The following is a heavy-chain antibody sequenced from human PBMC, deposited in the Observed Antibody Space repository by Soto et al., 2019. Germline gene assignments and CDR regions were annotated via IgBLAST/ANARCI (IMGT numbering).Heavy chain of an antibody. CDR1: GGTFSSYA. CDR2: IIPIFGTA. J-gene: IGHJ4*02. D-gene: IGHD5-12*01. Sequence: QVQLVQSGAEVKKPGSSVKVSCKASGGTFSSYAISWLRQSPGQGLEWMGGIIPIFGTANYAQKFQGRVTITADESTSTDYMELSRLRSEDTAVYCCAREMRWLQSGYFDYWGQGTLVTVSS. V-gene: IGHV1-69*01. CDR3: AREMRWLQSGYFDY.